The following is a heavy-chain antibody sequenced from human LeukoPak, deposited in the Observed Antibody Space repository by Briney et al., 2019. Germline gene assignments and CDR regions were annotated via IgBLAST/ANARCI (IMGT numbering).Heavy chain of an antibody. J-gene: IGHJ4*02. CDR2: INHSGST. D-gene: IGHD5-18*01. CDR1: GGSFSGYY. CDR3: ARGTTWIQLWSQVYYFDY. V-gene: IGHV4-34*01. Sequence: PSENLSLTCAVYGGSFSGYYWSWIRQPPGKGLEWIGEINHSGSTNYNPSLKSRVTISVDTSKNQFSLKLSSVTAADTAVYYCARGTTWIQLWSQVYYFDYWGQGTLVSVSS.